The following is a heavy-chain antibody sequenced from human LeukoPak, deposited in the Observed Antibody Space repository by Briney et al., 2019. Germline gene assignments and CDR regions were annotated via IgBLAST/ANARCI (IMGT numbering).Heavy chain of an antibody. CDR1: GFTFSSYG. D-gene: IGHD1-26*01. V-gene: IGHV3-23*01. CDR3: ATKTSGTYGYFEY. Sequence: GGSLRLSCAASGFTFSSYGMSGVRQTPGKGLEWVSVIRGSGVYTLYADSVKGRLNISRDNSKNTLYLQMNSLRAEDTAVYFCATKTSGTYGYFEYWGQGTLVTVYS. CDR2: IRGSGVYT. J-gene: IGHJ4*02.